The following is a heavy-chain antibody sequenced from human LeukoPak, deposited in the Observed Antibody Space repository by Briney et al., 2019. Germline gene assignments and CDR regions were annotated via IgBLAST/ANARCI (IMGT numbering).Heavy chain of an antibody. J-gene: IGHJ4*02. V-gene: IGHV1-69*06. CDR3: ARRWLQLPLHFDY. CDR2: IILIFGTA. D-gene: IGHD5-24*01. CDR1: GGTFSSYA. Sequence: ASVKVSFKASGGTFSSYAISCVRQAPAQGLEWMGGIILIFGTANYAQKFQGRVTITADKSTSTAYTELSSLRSEDPGVYYCARRWLQLPLHFDYWGQGTLVTVSS.